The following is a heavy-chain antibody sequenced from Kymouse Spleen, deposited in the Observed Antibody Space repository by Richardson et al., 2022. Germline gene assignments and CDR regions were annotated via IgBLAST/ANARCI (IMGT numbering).Heavy chain of an antibody. CDR1: GGSFSGYY. Sequence: QVQLQQWGAGLLKPSETLSLTCAVYGGSFSGYYWSWIRQPPGKGLEWIGEINHSGSTNYNPSLKSRVTISVDTSKNQFSLKLSSVTAADTAVYYCARRMYNWNFSYWYFDLWGRGTLVTVSS. J-gene: IGHJ2*01. CDR2: INHSGST. V-gene: IGHV4-34*01. CDR3: ARRMYNWNFSYWYFDL. D-gene: IGHD1-7*01.